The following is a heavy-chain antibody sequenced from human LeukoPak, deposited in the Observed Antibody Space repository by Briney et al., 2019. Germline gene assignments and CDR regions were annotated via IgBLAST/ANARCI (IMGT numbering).Heavy chain of an antibody. CDR3: ARALQAASPQSQLVNYYYYGMDV. CDR2: INSDGSST. J-gene: IGHJ6*02. Sequence: AGGSLRLSCAASGFTFSSYWMHWVRQAPGKGLVWVSRINSDGSSTSYADSVKGRFTISRDNAKNTLYLQMNSLRAEDTAVYYCARALQAASPQSQLVNYYYYGMDVWGQGTTVTVSS. CDR1: GFTFSSYW. D-gene: IGHD6-13*01. V-gene: IGHV3-74*01.